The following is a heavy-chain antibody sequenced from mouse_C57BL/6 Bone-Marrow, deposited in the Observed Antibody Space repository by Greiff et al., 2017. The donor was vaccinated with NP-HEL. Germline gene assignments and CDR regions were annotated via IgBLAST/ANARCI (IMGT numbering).Heavy chain of an antibody. J-gene: IGHJ2*01. V-gene: IGHV1-15*01. Sequence: VQLQQSGAELVRPGASVTLSCKASGYTFTDYEMHWVKQTPVHGLEWIGAIDPETGGTAYNQKFKGKAILTADKSSSTAYMELRSLTSEDSAAYYCTRRTGDFDYWGQGTTLTVSS. CDR1: GYTFTDYE. D-gene: IGHD3-1*01. CDR2: IDPETGGT. CDR3: TRRTGDFDY.